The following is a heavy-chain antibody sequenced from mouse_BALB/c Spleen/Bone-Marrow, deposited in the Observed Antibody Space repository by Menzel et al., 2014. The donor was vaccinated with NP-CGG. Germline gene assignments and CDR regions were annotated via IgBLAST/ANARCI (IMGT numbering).Heavy chain of an antibody. Sequence: QVHVKQSGAELVRPGSSVKISCKASGYAFSVYWMNWVRQRPGQGLEWIGQIYPGDGDTNYNGKFKGRATLTADKSSNTAYMQLSSLTSEGSAVYFCARGGISVDYWGQGTTLTVSS. J-gene: IGHJ2*01. CDR3: ARGGISVDY. V-gene: IGHV1-80*01. CDR2: IYPGDGDT. CDR1: GYAFSVYW.